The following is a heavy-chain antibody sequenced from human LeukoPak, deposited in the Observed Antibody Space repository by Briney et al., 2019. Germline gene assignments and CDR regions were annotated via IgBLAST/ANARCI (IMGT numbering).Heavy chain of an antibody. J-gene: IGHJ3*02. CDR3: ARHATRSGYYPDAFDI. V-gene: IGHV5-51*01. Sequence: GESLKISCKGSGYSFTSYWIGWVRQMPGKGLEWMGIIYPGDSDTRYSPSFQGQVTISADKSTSTAYLQWSSLKASDTAMYYCARHATRSGYYPDAFDIWGQGTMVTVSS. CDR1: GYSFTSYW. CDR2: IYPGDSDT. D-gene: IGHD3-22*01.